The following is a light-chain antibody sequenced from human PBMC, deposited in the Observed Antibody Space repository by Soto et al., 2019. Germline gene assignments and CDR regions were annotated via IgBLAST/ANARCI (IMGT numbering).Light chain of an antibody. CDR2: DAS. CDR1: QSVSSY. Sequence: EIVLTQSPATLSLSPGERATLPCRASQSVSSYLAWYQQKPGQAPRLLIYDASNRATGIPARVSGSGSGTDFTLPISSLPPEDFAVYYCQQRSNWPPLTFGGGTKVEIK. CDR3: QQRSNWPPLT. J-gene: IGKJ4*01. V-gene: IGKV3-11*01.